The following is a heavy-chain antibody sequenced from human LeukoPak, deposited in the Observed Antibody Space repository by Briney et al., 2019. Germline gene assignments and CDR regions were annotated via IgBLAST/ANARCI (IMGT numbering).Heavy chain of an antibody. V-gene: IGHV3-9*01. D-gene: IGHD1-26*01. CDR2: ISWNSGSI. J-gene: IGHJ5*02. Sequence: PGRSLRLSCAASGFTFDDYAMNWVRQAPGKGLEWVSGISWNSGSIGYADSVKGRFTISRDNAKNSLYLQINSLRAEDTAFYYCAKDRVYEIGANWFDPWGQGTLVTVSS. CDR1: GFTFDDYA. CDR3: AKDRVYEIGANWFDP.